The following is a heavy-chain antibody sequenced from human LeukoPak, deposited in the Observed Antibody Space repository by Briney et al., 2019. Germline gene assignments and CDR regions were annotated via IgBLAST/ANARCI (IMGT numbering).Heavy chain of an antibody. J-gene: IGHJ4*02. CDR2: IAANGDS. CDR3: ARGYSYRFDY. V-gene: IGHV3-13*01. CDR1: GFAFYNYD. Sequence: PGGSLRLSCAASGFAFYNYDMHWVRQTGKELEWVSVIAANGDSYYAGSVKGRFTISRDNGNNALYLQMNSLRDGDTAVYYCARGYSYRFDYWGQGTLVTVSS. D-gene: IGHD4-11*01.